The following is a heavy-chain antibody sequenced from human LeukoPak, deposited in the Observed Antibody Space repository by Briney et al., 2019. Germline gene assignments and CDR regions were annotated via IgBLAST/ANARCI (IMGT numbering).Heavy chain of an antibody. D-gene: IGHD2-2*01. V-gene: IGHV1-69*05. CDR2: FNPLSGTT. CDR1: GVIFSSIA. CDR3: ARDPEYCSGTSCYDIRGDS. Sequence: SVKVSCKTSGVIFSSIAISWVRQAPGQGFEWMGMFNPLSGTTKYAQKFQGRVTITTDEFTSTSYMELSSLRSEDTAVYYCARDPEYCSGTSCYDIRGDSWGQGTLVTVSS. J-gene: IGHJ4*02.